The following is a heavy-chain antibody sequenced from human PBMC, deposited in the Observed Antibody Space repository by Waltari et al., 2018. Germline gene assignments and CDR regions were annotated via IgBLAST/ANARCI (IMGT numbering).Heavy chain of an antibody. Sequence: QVQLQQWGAGLLKPSETLSLTCAVYGGSFSGYYWSWIRQPPGKGLEWIGEIKHSGSTNYNPSLKSRVTISVDTSKNQFSLKLSSVTAADTAVYYCARRAAYYYGSGSPTDYWGQGTLVTVSS. CDR1: GGSFSGYY. CDR3: ARRAAYYYGSGSPTDY. V-gene: IGHV4-34*01. J-gene: IGHJ4*02. CDR2: IKHSGST. D-gene: IGHD3-10*01.